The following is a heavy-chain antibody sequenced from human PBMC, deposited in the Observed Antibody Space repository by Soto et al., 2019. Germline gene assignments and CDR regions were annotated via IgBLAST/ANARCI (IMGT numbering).Heavy chain of an antibody. CDR1: GYSFTSYW. D-gene: IGHD3-10*01. CDR2: FYPGDFDT. CDR3: ARGRITMVRGVIMGPPYYYGMDV. V-gene: IGHV5-51*01. J-gene: IGHJ6*02. Sequence: GESLKISCKGSGYSFTSYWIGWVRQMPGKGLEWMGIFYPGDFDTRYSPSFQGQVTISADKSISTAYLQWSSLKASDTAMYYCARGRITMVRGVIMGPPYYYGMDVWGQGTTVTVSS.